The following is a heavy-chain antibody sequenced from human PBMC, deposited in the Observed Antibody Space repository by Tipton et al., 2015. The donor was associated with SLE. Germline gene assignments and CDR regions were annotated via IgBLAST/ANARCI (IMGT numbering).Heavy chain of an antibody. D-gene: IGHD2-2*01. J-gene: IGHJ4*02. CDR1: GFTFSSYS. CDR2: ISSSSSTI. V-gene: IGHV3-48*01. CDR3: ASLVVVPAATGDY. Sequence: GSLRLSCAASGFTFSSYSMIWVRQAPGKGLEWVSYISSSSSTIYYADSVKGRFTISRDNAKNSLYLQMKSLRAEDTAVYYWASLVVVPAATGDYWGQGTLVAVSS.